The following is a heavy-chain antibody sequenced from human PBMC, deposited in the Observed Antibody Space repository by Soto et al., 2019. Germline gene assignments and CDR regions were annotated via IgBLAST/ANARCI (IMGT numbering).Heavy chain of an antibody. V-gene: IGHV3-48*02. Sequence: VQLVESGGGLVQPGGSLRLSCVASGLIFSNYNMNWVRQTPGGGLEWVSHITRGSTTIYYADSVKGRFTISRDNAKNSLYLQMNSLRDEDTAVYYCASGSVAVAGTSYWGQGTLVTVSS. D-gene: IGHD6-19*01. CDR2: ITRGSTTI. CDR3: ASGSVAVAGTSY. J-gene: IGHJ4*02. CDR1: GLIFSNYN.